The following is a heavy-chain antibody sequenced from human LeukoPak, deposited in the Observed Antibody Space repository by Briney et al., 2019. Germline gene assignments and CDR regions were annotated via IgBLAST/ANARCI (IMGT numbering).Heavy chain of an antibody. J-gene: IGHJ6*02. CDR2: INHSGST. CDR3: AREARADKSYGMDV. D-gene: IGHD6-13*01. V-gene: IGHV4-34*01. Sequence: PSETLSLTCAVYGGSFSGYYWSWIRQPPGKGLEWIGEINHSGSTNYNPSLKSRVTISVDTSKNQFSLKLSSVTAADTAVYYCAREARADKSYGMDVWGQGTTVTVSS. CDR1: GGSFSGYY.